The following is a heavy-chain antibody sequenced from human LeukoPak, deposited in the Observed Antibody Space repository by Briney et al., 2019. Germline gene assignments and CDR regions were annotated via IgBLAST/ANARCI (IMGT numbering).Heavy chain of an antibody. CDR3: ARVRRTYYYDSSGYYPYGGFDY. Sequence: SETLSLTCAVYGGSFSGYYWSWIRQPPGKGLEWIGEINHSGSTNYNPSLKSRVTISVDTSKNQFSLKLSPVTAADTAVYYCARVRRTYYYDSSGYYPYGGFDYWGQGTLVTVSS. CDR2: INHSGST. D-gene: IGHD3-22*01. CDR1: GGSFSGYY. J-gene: IGHJ4*02. V-gene: IGHV4-34*01.